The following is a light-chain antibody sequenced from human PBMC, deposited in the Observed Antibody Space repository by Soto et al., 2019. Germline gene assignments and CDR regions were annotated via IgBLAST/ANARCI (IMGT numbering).Light chain of an antibody. V-gene: IGKV1-5*01. CDR3: QQYDSYAWT. CDR1: QSISSW. J-gene: IGKJ1*01. Sequence: DIQMTQSPSILSASVGDRVTITCRASQSISSWLAWYQQKPGKAPKLLIYDASSLESGVPSRFSGIGSGTEFTLTITSLQPDDVATYYCQQYDSYAWTFGHGTKGEIK. CDR2: DAS.